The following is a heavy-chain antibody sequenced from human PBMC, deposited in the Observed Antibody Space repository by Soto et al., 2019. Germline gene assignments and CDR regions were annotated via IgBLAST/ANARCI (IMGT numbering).Heavy chain of an antibody. Sequence: VQLVESGGGVVQPGRSLRLSCAASGFTFSSYGMHWVRQAPGKGLEWVAVIWYDGSNKYYADSVKGRFTISRDNSKNTLYLQMNSLRAEDTAVYYCAVYYYGSGSSLEPYYYYYGMDVWGQGTTVTVSS. CDR1: GFTFSSYG. V-gene: IGHV3-33*01. CDR3: AVYYYGSGSSLEPYYYYYGMDV. CDR2: IWYDGSNK. D-gene: IGHD3-10*01. J-gene: IGHJ6*02.